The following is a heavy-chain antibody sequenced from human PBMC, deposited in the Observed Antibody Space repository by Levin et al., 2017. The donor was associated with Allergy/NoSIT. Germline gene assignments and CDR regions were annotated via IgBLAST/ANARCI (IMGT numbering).Heavy chain of an antibody. CDR2: ISGSGGST. V-gene: IGHV3-23*01. D-gene: IGHD5-18*01. Sequence: GGSLRLSCAASGFTFSSYAMSWVRQAPGKGLEWVSAISGSGGSTYYADSVKGRFTISRDNSKNTLYLQMNSLRAEDTAVYYCAKGLSYGYMYIYYYYGMDVWGQGTTVTVSS. CDR1: GFTFSSYA. J-gene: IGHJ6*02. CDR3: AKGLSYGYMYIYYYYGMDV.